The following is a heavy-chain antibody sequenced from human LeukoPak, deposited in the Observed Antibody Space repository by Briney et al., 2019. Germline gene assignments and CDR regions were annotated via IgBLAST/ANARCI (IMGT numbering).Heavy chain of an antibody. J-gene: IGHJ4*02. CDR2: IYYSGST. D-gene: IGHD2/OR15-2a*01. Sequence: GSLRLSCAASGFTFSSYAMSWIRQPPGAGLEWLAYIYYSGSTNYNPSLKTRLTISVDTSKNQFSLRLNSVTAADTAVYYCARFSQYYDSPTHYLDYWGQGILVTVSS. CDR1: GFTFSSYA. CDR3: ARFSQYYDSPTHYLDY. V-gene: IGHV4-59*08.